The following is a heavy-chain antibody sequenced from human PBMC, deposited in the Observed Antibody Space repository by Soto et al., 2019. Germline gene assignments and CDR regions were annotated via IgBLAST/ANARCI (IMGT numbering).Heavy chain of an antibody. V-gene: IGHV4-4*07. J-gene: IGHJ5*02. CDR2: FFSSGST. D-gene: IGHD2-21*02. CDR3: ARDQGVVVTADNWFDP. CDR1: GGSITDYS. Sequence: SETLSLTCTVSGGSITDYSWVWIRQGAGKGLEVIGRFFSSGSTNYNPSLKGRITMSLHTSKNQYTQKLNSATATDTAVHFCARDQGVVVTADNWFDPWGQGILVTVSS.